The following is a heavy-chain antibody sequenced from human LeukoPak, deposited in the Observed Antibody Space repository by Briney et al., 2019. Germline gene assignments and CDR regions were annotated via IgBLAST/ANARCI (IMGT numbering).Heavy chain of an antibody. CDR3: ARDLRYSSGWSASGMDV. CDR2: ISTNNGNT. D-gene: IGHD6-19*01. Sequence: AAVRVSFKASGYTFTIHGISWVRQAPGQGGEGMGWISTNNGNTNYTQKLQGRVPITTETSTSTAYMDERSLRSDDTAVYYCARDLRYSSGWSASGMDVWGKGTTVTISS. V-gene: IGHV1-18*01. J-gene: IGHJ6*03. CDR1: GYTFTIHG.